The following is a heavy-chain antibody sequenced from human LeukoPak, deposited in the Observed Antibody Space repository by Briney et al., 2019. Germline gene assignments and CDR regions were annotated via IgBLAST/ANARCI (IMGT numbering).Heavy chain of an antibody. CDR3: ARVADTHIFDY. V-gene: IGHV3-53*01. Sequence: GGSLRLSCEASGITVSSNYMSWVRQAPGKGLEWVSVIYRGTTTDYADSVKGRFTISRDNSRNTLYLQMNSLRAEDTALYYCARVADTHIFDYWGQGTRVTVSS. J-gene: IGHJ4*02. CDR1: GITVSSNY. CDR2: IYRGTTT. D-gene: IGHD2-21*01.